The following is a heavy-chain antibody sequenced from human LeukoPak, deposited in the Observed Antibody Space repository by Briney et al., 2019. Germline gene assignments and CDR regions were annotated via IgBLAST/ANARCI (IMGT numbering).Heavy chain of an antibody. V-gene: IGHV3-53*01. Sequence: GGSLRLSCAASGFTVSSNYMSWVRQAPGKGLEWVSVIYSGGSTYYADSVKGRFTISRDNSKNTLYLQMNSLRAEDTAVYYCAKDLWGAAAVYFDYWGQGTLVTVSS. D-gene: IGHD6-13*01. J-gene: IGHJ4*02. CDR3: AKDLWGAAAVYFDY. CDR2: IYSGGST. CDR1: GFTVSSNY.